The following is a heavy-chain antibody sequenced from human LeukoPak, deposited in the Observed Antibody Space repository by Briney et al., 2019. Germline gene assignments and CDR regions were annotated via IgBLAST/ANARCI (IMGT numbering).Heavy chain of an antibody. Sequence: GGSLRLSCAASGFTFSSYSMNWVRQAPGKGLEWVSVIYSGGSTYYADSVKGRFTISRDNSKNTLYLQMNSLRAEDTAVYYCARDIVGAMVLDYWGQGTLVTVSS. CDR1: GFTFSSYS. CDR2: IYSGGST. CDR3: ARDIVGAMVLDY. D-gene: IGHD1-26*01. J-gene: IGHJ4*02. V-gene: IGHV3-66*01.